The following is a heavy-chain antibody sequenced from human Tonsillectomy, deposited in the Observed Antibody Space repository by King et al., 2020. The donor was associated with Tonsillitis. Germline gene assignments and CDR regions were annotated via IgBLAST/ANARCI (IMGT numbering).Heavy chain of an antibody. CDR2: IYPGDSDT. Sequence: VQLVESGAEVKKPGESLKISCKGSGYSFTNHWIGWVRQMPGKGLEWMGIIYPGDSDTRYSPSFQGQVTISADKSISATYLQWSSLKASDTALYYCASRPDAFDIWGQGTMVTVSS. CDR3: ASRPDAFDI. J-gene: IGHJ3*02. CDR1: GYSFTNHW. V-gene: IGHV5-51*01.